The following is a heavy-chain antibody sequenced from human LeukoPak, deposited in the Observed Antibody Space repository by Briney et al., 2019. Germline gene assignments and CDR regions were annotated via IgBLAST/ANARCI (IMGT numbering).Heavy chain of an antibody. CDR2: ISSSSSYI. Sequence: GGSLRLPCAASGFTFSSYSMNWVRQAPGKGLEWVSSISSSSSYIYYADSVKGRFTISRDNAKNSLYLQMNSLRAEDTAVYYCARGLYCSSTSCYFVVGWFDPWGQGTLVTVSS. CDR1: GFTFSSYS. CDR3: ARGLYCSSTSCYFVVGWFDP. V-gene: IGHV3-21*01. D-gene: IGHD2-2*01. J-gene: IGHJ5*02.